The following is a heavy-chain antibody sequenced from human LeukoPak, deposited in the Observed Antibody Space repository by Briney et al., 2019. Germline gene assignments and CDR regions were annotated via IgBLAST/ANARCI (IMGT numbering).Heavy chain of an antibody. CDR1: GYTFTGYY. D-gene: IGHD2-15*01. CDR2: INPNSGGT. Sequence: ASVKVSCKASGYTFTGYYMHWVRQAPGQGLEWMGWINPNSGGTNYAQKFQGRVTMTRDTSISTAYMDLSRLRSDDTAVYYCARAGVVLYYYMDVWGKGTTVTISS. V-gene: IGHV1-2*02. CDR3: ARAGVVLYYYMDV. J-gene: IGHJ6*03.